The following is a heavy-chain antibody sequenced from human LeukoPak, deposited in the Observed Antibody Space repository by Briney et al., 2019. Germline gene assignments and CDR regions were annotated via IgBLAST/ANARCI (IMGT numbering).Heavy chain of an antibody. D-gene: IGHD5-18*01. CDR3: ARGTSGYSYGRFGY. V-gene: IGHV1-2*02. CDR2: INPNSGGT. Sequence: ASVKVSCKASGYTFTSYYMHWVRQAPGQGLEWMGWINPNSGGTKYAQKFQGRVTMTRDTSISTAYMELSRLRSDDTAVYYCARGTSGYSYGRFGYWGQGTLVTVSS. J-gene: IGHJ4*02. CDR1: GYTFTSYY.